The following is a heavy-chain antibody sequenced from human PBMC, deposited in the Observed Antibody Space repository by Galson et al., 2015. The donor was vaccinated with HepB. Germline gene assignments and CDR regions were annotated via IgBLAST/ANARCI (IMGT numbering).Heavy chain of an antibody. CDR1: GFTFANYG. CDR2: ISYDGSDK. CDR3: AREDNWNYWVY. V-gene: IGHV3-30*03. D-gene: IGHD1-7*01. J-gene: IGHJ4*02. Sequence: SLRLSCAASGFTFANYGLHWVRQAPGKGLEWVAIISYDGSDKKYAASVKGRFTVSRDNSKSTLDLQLHSVRTEDTAVYYCAREDNWNYWVYWGQGTLVTVSS.